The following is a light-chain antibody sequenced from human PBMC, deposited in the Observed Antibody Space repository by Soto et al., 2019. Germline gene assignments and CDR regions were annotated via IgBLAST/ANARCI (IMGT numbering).Light chain of an antibody. CDR3: SSYTSSSTRV. V-gene: IGLV2-14*01. Sequence: QSALTQPASVSGSPGQSITISCTGTSSDVGGYNYVSWYQQHPGKAPKLMIYDVSNRPSGVSNRFSGSKSGNTASLSISGLQAEDEAYYYCSSYTSSSTRVFGPVTKVTVL. CDR1: SSDVGGYNY. J-gene: IGLJ1*01. CDR2: DVS.